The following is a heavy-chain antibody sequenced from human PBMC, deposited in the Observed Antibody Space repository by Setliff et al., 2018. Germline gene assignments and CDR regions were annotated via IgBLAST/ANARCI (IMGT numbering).Heavy chain of an antibody. CDR3: ARRSMVRVVILKGNYWYFDL. CDR2: IYYSGST. D-gene: IGHD3-10*01. CDR1: GGSISSSSYY. Sequence: ASETLSLTCTVAGGSISSSSYYWGWIRQPPGKGLEWIGSIYYSGSTYYNPSLKSRVTISVDTSKNQFSLKLSSVTAADTAVYYCARRSMVRVVILKGNYWYFDLWGRGTLVTVSS. V-gene: IGHV4-39*01. J-gene: IGHJ2*01.